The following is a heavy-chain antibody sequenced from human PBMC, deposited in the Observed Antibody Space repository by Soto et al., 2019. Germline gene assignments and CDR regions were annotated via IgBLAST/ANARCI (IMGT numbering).Heavy chain of an antibody. CDR2: ISSSSSYI. Sequence: EVQLVESGGGLVKPGGSLRLSCAASGFTFSTYSMNWVRQAPGKGLVWVSSISSSSSYIYYAGSVKGRFTISRDNDKNSLYLQMNSLRAEDTAVYYCARDLRSRLTPNYYYMDVWGKGTPVTVSS. J-gene: IGHJ6*03. CDR3: ARDLRSRLTPNYYYMDV. V-gene: IGHV3-21*01. CDR1: GFTFSTYS. D-gene: IGHD3-10*01.